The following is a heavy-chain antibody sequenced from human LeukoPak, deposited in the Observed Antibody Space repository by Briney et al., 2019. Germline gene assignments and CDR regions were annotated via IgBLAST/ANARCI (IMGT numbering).Heavy chain of an antibody. CDR3: ARISGWTPWYYYYGMDV. CDR1: GGSISSGGYS. V-gene: IGHV4-30-2*01. Sequence: SQTLSLTCAVSGGSISSGGYSWSWIRQPPGKGLEWIGYIYHSGSTYYNPSLKSRVTISVDRSKNQFSLKLSSVTAADTAVYYCARISGWTPWYYYYGMDVWGQGTTVTVSS. D-gene: IGHD6-19*01. CDR2: IYHSGST. J-gene: IGHJ6*02.